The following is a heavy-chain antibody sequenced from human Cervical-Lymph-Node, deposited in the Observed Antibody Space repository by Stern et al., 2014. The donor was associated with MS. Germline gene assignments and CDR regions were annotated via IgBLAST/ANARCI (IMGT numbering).Heavy chain of an antibody. J-gene: IGHJ4*02. CDR2: IIPIFGTT. CDR1: GGTFRNYG. V-gene: IGHV1-69*01. D-gene: IGHD6-19*01. Sequence: VQLEESGAEVKKPGSSVKVSCKASGGTFRNYGVSWVRQAPGQGLEWMGGIIPIFGTTNYAQKFQGRVTFTADESASTVYMELSSLRSEDTAMYYCARDPVAVAATGSFDDWGQGTLVLVSS. CDR3: ARDPVAVAATGSFDD.